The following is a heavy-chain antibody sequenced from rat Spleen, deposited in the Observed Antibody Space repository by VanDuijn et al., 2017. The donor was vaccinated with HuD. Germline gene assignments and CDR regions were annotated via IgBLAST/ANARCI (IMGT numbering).Heavy chain of an antibody. V-gene: IGHV5-7*01. CDR2: ISDEGSST. D-gene: IGHD1-9*01. J-gene: IGHJ2*01. CDR3: AKVTYYGYYYFDY. Sequence: EVRLVESGGGLVRPGRSLKLSCVASGFTFSDYNMAWVRQAPKKGLEWVATISDEGSSTYYRDSVKGRFTISRDDAKSFLYLQMESLRSEDTATYYCAKVTYYGYYYFDYWGQGVMVTVSS. CDR1: GFTFSDYN.